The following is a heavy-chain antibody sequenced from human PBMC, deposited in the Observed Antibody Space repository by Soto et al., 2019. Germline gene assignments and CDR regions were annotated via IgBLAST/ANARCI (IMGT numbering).Heavy chain of an antibody. V-gene: IGHV3-23*01. CDR1: GFTFSSYA. CDR3: AKAGRPYYDLWSENRFDP. CDR2: ISGSGGAT. Sequence: GGSLRLSCAASGFTFSSYAMTWVRQAPGKGLEWVSSISGSGGATYYADSVKGRFTMSRDDSKNTLYLQMNSLRAEDTALYYCAKAGRPYYDLWSENRFDPWGQGTLVTVSS. D-gene: IGHD3-3*01. J-gene: IGHJ5*02.